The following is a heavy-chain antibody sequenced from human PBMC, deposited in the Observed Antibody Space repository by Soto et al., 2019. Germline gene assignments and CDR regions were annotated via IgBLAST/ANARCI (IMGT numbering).Heavy chain of an antibody. CDR3: AASSLLYCSGGSCYDY. CDR1: GFTFTSSA. V-gene: IGHV1-58*01. J-gene: IGHJ4*02. CDR2: IVVGSGNT. D-gene: IGHD2-15*01. Sequence: QMQLVQSGPEVKKPGTSVKVSCKASGFTFTSSAVQWVRPDRGQRLEWVGWIVVGSGNTNYAQKFQERVTITRDMSTSTAYMELSSLRSEDTAVYYCAASSLLYCSGGSCYDYWGQGTLVTVSS.